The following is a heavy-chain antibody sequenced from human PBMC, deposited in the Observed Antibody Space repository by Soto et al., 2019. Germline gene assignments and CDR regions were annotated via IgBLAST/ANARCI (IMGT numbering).Heavy chain of an antibody. Sequence: GASVKVSCKASGYTFTSYYMHWVRQAPGQGLEWMGIINPSGGSTSYAQKFQGRVTMTRDTSTSTVYMELSSLRSEDTAVCYCARDRAKVGATPRNWFDPWGQGTLVTVSS. V-gene: IGHV1-46*01. CDR1: GYTFTSYY. CDR3: ARDRAKVGATPRNWFDP. J-gene: IGHJ5*02. CDR2: INPSGGST. D-gene: IGHD1-26*01.